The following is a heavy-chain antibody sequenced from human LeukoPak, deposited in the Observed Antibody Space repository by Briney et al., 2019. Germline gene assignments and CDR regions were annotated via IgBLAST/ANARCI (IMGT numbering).Heavy chain of an antibody. D-gene: IGHD1-26*01. V-gene: IGHV3-20*04. Sequence: PGGSLRLSCAASGFTFDDYGMSWVRQAPGKGLEWVSGINWNGGSTGYADSVKGRFTISRDNAKNSLYLQMNSLRAEDTALYYCARNTNSGSYYANYYYYMDVWGKGTTVTVSS. CDR2: INWNGGST. J-gene: IGHJ6*03. CDR1: GFTFDDYG. CDR3: ARNTNSGSYYANYYYYMDV.